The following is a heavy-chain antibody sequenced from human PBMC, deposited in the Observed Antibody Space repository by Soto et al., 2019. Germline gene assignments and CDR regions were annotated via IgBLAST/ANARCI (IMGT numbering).Heavy chain of an antibody. V-gene: IGHV1-18*01. CDR1: GYIFVNYG. CDR3: VMVDNYVTPTPQDA. Sequence: QVQLVQSGDEVKKPGASVKVSCKASGYIFVNYGIAWVRQAPGQGLEWMGWISPYTGNTHSATKVQGRLTMTTATSTSTAYMDLGSLTSDDTAVYYCVMVDNYVTPTPQDAWGQGTTVTVSS. D-gene: IGHD3-16*01. CDR2: ISPYTGNT. J-gene: IGHJ6*02.